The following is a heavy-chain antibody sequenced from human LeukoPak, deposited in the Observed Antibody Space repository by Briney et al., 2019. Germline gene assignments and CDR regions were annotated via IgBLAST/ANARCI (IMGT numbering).Heavy chain of an antibody. D-gene: IGHD3-10*01. CDR3: AKVEYYGSGSYL. J-gene: IGHJ4*02. Sequence: GGSLRLSCAASGFTFSNYALNWVRQAPGKGLEWVSAISESGDKTHYADSVKGRFTISRDNSKNTLYLQMSSLRAEDTAVYYCAKVEYYGSGSYLWGQGTLVTVSS. CDR1: GFTFSNYA. V-gene: IGHV3-23*01. CDR2: ISESGDKT.